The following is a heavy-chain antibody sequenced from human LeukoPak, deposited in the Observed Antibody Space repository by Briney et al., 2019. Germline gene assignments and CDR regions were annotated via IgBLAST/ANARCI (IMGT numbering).Heavy chain of an antibody. CDR3: MGGAGWLVDY. Sequence: GGSLRLSCAASGSTFSNIWMNGVGRVPGKGLEWVAIIKQDGSEKFVDSVEGRFTISRDNAKNSLYLQMNSLRVEDTAVYYCMGGAGWLVDYWGQGTLVTVSS. D-gene: IGHD2-15*01. J-gene: IGHJ4*02. V-gene: IGHV3-7*01. CDR2: IKQDGSEK. CDR1: GSTFSNIW.